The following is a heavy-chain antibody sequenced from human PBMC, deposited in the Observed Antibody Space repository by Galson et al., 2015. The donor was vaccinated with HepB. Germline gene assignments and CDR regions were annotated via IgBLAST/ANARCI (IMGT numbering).Heavy chain of an antibody. CDR1: GFPVSSNY. V-gene: IGHV3-66*04. CDR2: IYSGGST. D-gene: IGHD1-26*01. J-gene: IGHJ6*03. CDR3: ARLVSTVGATGYYYYYMDV. Sequence: SLRLSCAASGFPVSSNYMSWVRQAPGKGLGWVSVIYSGGSTYYADSVKGRFTISRDNSKNTLYLQMNSLRAEDTAVYYCARLVSTVGATGYYYYYMDVWGKGTTVTVSS.